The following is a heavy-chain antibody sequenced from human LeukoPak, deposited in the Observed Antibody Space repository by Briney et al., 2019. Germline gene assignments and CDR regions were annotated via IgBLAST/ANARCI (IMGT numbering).Heavy chain of an antibody. Sequence: ASVKVSCKASGYTFTSYGISWVRQAPGQGLEWMGWINPNSGGTNYAQKFQGWVTMTRDTSISTAYMELSRLRSDDTAVYYCAKGIAAANDAFDIWGQGTMVTVSS. CDR3: AKGIAAANDAFDI. CDR1: GYTFTSYG. D-gene: IGHD6-13*01. V-gene: IGHV1-2*04. J-gene: IGHJ3*02. CDR2: INPNSGGT.